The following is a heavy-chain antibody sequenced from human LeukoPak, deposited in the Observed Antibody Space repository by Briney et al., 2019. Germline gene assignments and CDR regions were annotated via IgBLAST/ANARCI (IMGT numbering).Heavy chain of an antibody. D-gene: IGHD6-6*01. CDR1: GFTFSSYG. Sequence: GGSLRLSCAASGFTFSSYGTHWVRQAPGKGLEWVAFIRYDGSNKYYADSVKGRFTISRDNSKNTLYLQMNSLRAEDTAVYYCAKGSPRTSSYRIDYWGQGTLVTVSS. CDR3: AKGSPRTSSYRIDY. CDR2: IRYDGSNK. V-gene: IGHV3-30*02. J-gene: IGHJ4*02.